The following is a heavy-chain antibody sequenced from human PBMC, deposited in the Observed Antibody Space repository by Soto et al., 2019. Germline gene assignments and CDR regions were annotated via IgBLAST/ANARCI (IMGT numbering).Heavy chain of an antibody. CDR1: GYTFTSYG. Sequence: QVQLVQSGAEVKKPGASVKVSCKASGYTFTSYGISWVRQAPGQGLEWMGWISAYNGNTNYAQKLQGRVTMTTDTSTSTAYMELGSLRSDDTGVYYCARVYCSGGSCYRGGTTLYYYYGMDVWCQGTTVTVSS. V-gene: IGHV1-18*01. D-gene: IGHD2-15*01. CDR3: ARVYCSGGSCYRGGTTLYYYYGMDV. CDR2: ISAYNGNT. J-gene: IGHJ6*02.